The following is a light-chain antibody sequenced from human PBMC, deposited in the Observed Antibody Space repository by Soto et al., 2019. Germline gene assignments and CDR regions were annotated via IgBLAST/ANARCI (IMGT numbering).Light chain of an antibody. CDR3: AAWDDDLHVWL. CDR2: SSN. V-gene: IGLV1-44*01. CDR1: DSNIGSTA. Sequence: QPVLTQQPSVSATPGQGVTLSGPGGDSNIGSTAVNWYQQVPGTAPKLLIYSSNQRPSGVPDRISGSKSGTSASLAISGLQSEDEADYYCAAWDDDLHVWLFGGGTKLTVL. J-gene: IGLJ2*01.